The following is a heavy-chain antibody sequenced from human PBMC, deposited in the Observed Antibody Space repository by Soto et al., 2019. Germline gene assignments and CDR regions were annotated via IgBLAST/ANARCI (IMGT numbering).Heavy chain of an antibody. V-gene: IGHV1-2*04. J-gene: IGHJ6*02. CDR2: INPNSGGT. D-gene: IGHD6-19*01. CDR3: ARGSAVYYYYGMDV. Sequence: ASVKVSCKASGYTFTCYYMHWVRQAPGQGREWMGWINPNSGGTNYAQKFQGWVTMTRDTSISTAYMELSRLRSDDTAVYYCARGSAVYYYYGMDVWGQGTTVTVSS. CDR1: GYTFTCYY.